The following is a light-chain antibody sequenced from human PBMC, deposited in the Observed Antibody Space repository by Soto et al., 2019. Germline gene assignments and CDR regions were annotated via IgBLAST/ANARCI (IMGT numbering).Light chain of an antibody. CDR3: AAWDGNLRAVV. CDR2: EDD. J-gene: IGLJ2*01. CDR1: SSNIGNYY. Sequence: QSVLTQPPSVSAAPGQKVTISCSGSSSNIGNYYVCWYQHLPGTAPKFLIYEDDKRPSGIPDRFSGSKSGTSATLDITGLQTGDEADYYCAAWDGNLRAVVFGGGTKLTVL. V-gene: IGLV1-51*02.